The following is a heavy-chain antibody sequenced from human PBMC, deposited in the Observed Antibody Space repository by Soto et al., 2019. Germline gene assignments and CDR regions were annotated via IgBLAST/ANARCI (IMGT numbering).Heavy chain of an antibody. V-gene: IGHV5-51*01. CDR2: IYPGDSDT. Sequence: PGESLKISCKGSGYSFTTYWIAWVRQMPGKGLECMGIIYPGDSDTRYSPSFQGQVTISADKSINTAYLQWGSLKASDSAIYYCARPFDTSGWYDHWGQGTLVTVSS. J-gene: IGHJ5*02. D-gene: IGHD6-19*01. CDR3: ARPFDTSGWYDH. CDR1: GYSFTTYW.